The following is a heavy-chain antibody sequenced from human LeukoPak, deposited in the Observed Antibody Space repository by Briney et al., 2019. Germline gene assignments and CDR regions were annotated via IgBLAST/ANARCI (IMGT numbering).Heavy chain of an antibody. Sequence: PSETLSLTCTVSGGSISSSSYYWGWIRQPPGKGLEWIGSIYYSGSTYYNPSLKSRVTISVDTSKNQFSLKLNSVTAADTAVYYCARGGVAEPSHYWGQGTLVTVSS. D-gene: IGHD5-12*01. CDR1: GGSISSSSYY. CDR3: ARGGVAEPSHY. J-gene: IGHJ4*02. V-gene: IGHV4-39*07. CDR2: IYYSGST.